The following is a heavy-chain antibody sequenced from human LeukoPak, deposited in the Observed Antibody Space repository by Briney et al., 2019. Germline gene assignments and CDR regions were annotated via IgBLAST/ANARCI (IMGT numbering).Heavy chain of an antibody. V-gene: IGHV3-23*01. CDR1: GFTFSSYA. J-gene: IGHJ4*02. CDR2: ISGSGGST. Sequence: GGSLRLSCAASGFTFSSYAMSWVRQAPGKGLEWVSAISGSGGSTYYADSVKGRSTISRDNSKNTLYLQMNSLRAEDTAVYYCAKDQGQEWLARDYFDYWGQGTLVTVSS. CDR3: AKDQGQEWLARDYFDY. D-gene: IGHD6-19*01.